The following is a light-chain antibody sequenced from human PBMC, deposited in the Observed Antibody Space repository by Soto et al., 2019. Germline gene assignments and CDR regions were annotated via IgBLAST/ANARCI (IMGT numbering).Light chain of an antibody. CDR2: AAS. CDR3: QQGHSTPYT. J-gene: IGKJ2*01. CDR1: QSISSY. Sequence: ITQSASAGSASVGGRVSITCRASQSISSYLNWYQQKPGKAPKLLIYAASSLQSGVPSRFSGSGSVTEFTLPMSGLQPEDFASYYCQQGHSTPYTFGQGTKVDIK. V-gene: IGKV1-39*01.